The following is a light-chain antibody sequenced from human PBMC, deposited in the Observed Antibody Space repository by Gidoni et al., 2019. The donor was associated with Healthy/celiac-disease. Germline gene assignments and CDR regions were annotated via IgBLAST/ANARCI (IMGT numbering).Light chain of an antibody. Sequence: IQMTQSPSSLSASVGDRVTITCRPGQDISNSLNWYQQKPGKAPKLLISAASILHYGVPSRFSGSGSGTDFTLTIRSLQPEDFAPYYCQQSHSTLVTFXXXPTVESK. V-gene: IGKV1-39*01. CDR2: AAS. CDR3: QQSHSTLVT. CDR1: QDISNS. J-gene: IGKJ1*01.